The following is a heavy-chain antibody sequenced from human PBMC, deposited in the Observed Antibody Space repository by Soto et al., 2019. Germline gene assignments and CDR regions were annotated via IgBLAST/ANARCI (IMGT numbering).Heavy chain of an antibody. V-gene: IGHV3-30-3*01. CDR2: ISYDGSNK. CDR3: ASSLRLGNNY. CDR1: GFTFSSYA. D-gene: IGHD7-27*01. J-gene: IGHJ4*02. Sequence: QVQLVESGGGVVQPGRSLRLSCAASGFTFSSYAMHWVRQAPGKGLEWVAVISYDGSNKYYADSVKGRFTISRDNSKNTLYLQMNSLRAEDTAVYYCASSLRLGNNYWGQGTLVTVSS.